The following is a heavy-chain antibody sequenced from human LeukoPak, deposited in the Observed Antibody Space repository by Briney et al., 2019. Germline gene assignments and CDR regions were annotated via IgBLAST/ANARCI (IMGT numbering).Heavy chain of an antibody. D-gene: IGHD3-22*01. J-gene: IGHJ3*02. V-gene: IGHV5-51*01. CDR2: IYPGDSDT. Sequence: GESLKISCKGSGYSFTSYWIGWVRQMPGKGLEWMGIIYPGDSDTRYSPSFQGQVTISADKSISTAYLRWSSLKASDTAMYYCARRYDSSGDAFDIWGQGTMVTVSS. CDR1: GYSFTSYW. CDR3: ARRYDSSGDAFDI.